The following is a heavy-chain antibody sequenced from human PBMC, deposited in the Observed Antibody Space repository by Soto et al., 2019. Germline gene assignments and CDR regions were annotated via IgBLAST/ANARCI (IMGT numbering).Heavy chain of an antibody. CDR3: ARDDSGIYSYYFDY. Sequence: QVQLVESGGGVVQPGRSLRLSCAASGFTFSSYGMHWVRQAPGKGLEWVAVIWYDGSNKYYADSVKGRFTISRDNSKNTLYLQMNSLRAEDTAVYYCARDDSGIYSYYFDYWGQGTLVTVSS. J-gene: IGHJ4*02. CDR2: IWYDGSNK. D-gene: IGHD1-26*01. CDR1: GFTFSSYG. V-gene: IGHV3-33*01.